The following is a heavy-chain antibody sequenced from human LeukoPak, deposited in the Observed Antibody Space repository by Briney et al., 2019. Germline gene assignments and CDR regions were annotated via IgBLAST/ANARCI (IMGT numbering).Heavy chain of an antibody. D-gene: IGHD6-13*01. V-gene: IGHV1-2*02. CDR1: GYTFTGYY. CDR2: INPNSGGT. Sequence: VSVKVSCKASGYTFTGYYMHWVRQAPGQGLEWMGWINPNSGGTNYAQKFQGRVTMTRDTSISTAYMELSRLRSDDTAVYYCARVEKEQQLVRRGPFDYWGQGTLVTVSS. J-gene: IGHJ4*02. CDR3: ARVEKEQQLVRRGPFDY.